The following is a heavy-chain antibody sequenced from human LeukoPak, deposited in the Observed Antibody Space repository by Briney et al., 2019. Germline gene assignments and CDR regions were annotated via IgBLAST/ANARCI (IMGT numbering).Heavy chain of an antibody. D-gene: IGHD1-26*01. CDR2: IYYSGST. Sequence: SETLSLTCTVSGGSISSYYWSWIRQPPGKGLEWIGYIYYSGSTNYNPSLKSRVTISVDTSKNQFSLKLSSVTAADTAVYYCARASPSGSYSDYWGQGTLVTVSS. CDR3: ARASPSGSYSDY. J-gene: IGHJ4*03. V-gene: IGHV4-59*12. CDR1: GGSISSYY.